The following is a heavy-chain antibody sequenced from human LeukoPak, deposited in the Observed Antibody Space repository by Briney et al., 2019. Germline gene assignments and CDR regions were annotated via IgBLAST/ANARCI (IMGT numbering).Heavy chain of an antibody. Sequence: SETLSLTCTVSGGSSSSSSYYWGRIRQPPGKGLEWIGSIYYSGSTYYNPSLKSRVTISVDTSKNQFSLKLSSVTAADTAVYYCARHYYDSSGYWHWFDPWGQGTLVTVSS. D-gene: IGHD3-22*01. J-gene: IGHJ5*02. CDR3: ARHYYDSSGYWHWFDP. CDR2: IYYSGST. V-gene: IGHV4-39*01. CDR1: GGSSSSSSYY.